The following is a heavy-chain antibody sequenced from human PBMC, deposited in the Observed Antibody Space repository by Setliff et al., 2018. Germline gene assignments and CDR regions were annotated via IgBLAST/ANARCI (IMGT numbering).Heavy chain of an antibody. Sequence: SETLSLTCTVSGGSISSGSYYWSWIRQPAGKGLEWIGHIYTSGSTNYNPSLKSRVTISVDTSKNQFSLKLSSVTAADTAVYYCARGHYYDSSGYYFSRPDDYWGQGTLVTVS. CDR3: ARGHYYDSSGYYFSRPDDY. J-gene: IGHJ4*02. CDR1: GGSISSGSYY. V-gene: IGHV4-61*09. D-gene: IGHD3-22*01. CDR2: IYTSGST.